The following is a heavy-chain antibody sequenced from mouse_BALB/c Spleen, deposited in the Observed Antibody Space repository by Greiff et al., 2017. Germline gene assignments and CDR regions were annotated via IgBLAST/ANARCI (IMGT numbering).Heavy chain of an antibody. D-gene: IGHD2-1*01. CDR1: GFNIKDYY. CDR3: NYGNYGYAMDY. Sequence: EVQRVESGAELVRSGASVKLSCTASGFNIKDYYMHWVKQRPEQGLEWIGWIDPENGDTEYAPKFQGKATMTADTSSNTAYLQLSSLTSEDTAVYYCNYGNYGYAMDYWGQGTSVTVSS. V-gene: IGHV14-4*02. CDR2: IDPENGDT. J-gene: IGHJ4*01.